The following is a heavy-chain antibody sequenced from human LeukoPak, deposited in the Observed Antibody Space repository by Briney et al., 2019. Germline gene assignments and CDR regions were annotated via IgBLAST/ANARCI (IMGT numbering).Heavy chain of an antibody. CDR3: ARDSYGSDADY. J-gene: IGHJ4*02. V-gene: IGHV4-59*01. Sequence: SETLSLTCTVSGGSISSYYWSWIRQPPGKGLEWIGYIYYGGSTNYNPSLKSRVTISVDTSKNQFSLKLSSVTAADTAVYYCARDSYGSDADYWGQGTLVTVSS. D-gene: IGHD3-10*01. CDR2: IYYGGST. CDR1: GGSISSYY.